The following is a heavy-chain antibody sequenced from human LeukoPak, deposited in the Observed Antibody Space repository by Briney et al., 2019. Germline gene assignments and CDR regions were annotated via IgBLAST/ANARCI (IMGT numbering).Heavy chain of an antibody. V-gene: IGHV3-30*18. Sequence: GGSLRLSCAAYGFTFSSYGIHWVRQAPGKGLEWVAVISYDGSSKYYADSVKGRFTISRDNSKNTLYLQMNSLRAEDTAVYYCAKDRSYGSVQYYFDYWGQGSLVTVSS. D-gene: IGHD4-17*01. J-gene: IGHJ4*02. CDR3: AKDRSYGSVQYYFDY. CDR2: ISYDGSSK. CDR1: GFTFSSYG.